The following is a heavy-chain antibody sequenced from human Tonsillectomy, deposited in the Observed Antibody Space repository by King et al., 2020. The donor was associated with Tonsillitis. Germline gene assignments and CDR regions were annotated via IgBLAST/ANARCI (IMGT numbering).Heavy chain of an antibody. CDR1: RFSFITYA. CDR3: ARIPLEYCSSTSCYVEYGMDV. CDR2: ISYDGTNK. V-gene: IGHV3-30*04. D-gene: IGHD2-2*01. J-gene: IGHJ6*02. Sequence: VQLVESGGGVVQPGRSLRLSCAASRFSFITYAMHWVRQAPGEGLEWVALISYDGTNKYYADSVKGRFTISRDNSKNTLYLQMNSLRAEDTAVYYCARIPLEYCSSTSCYVEYGMDVWGQGTTVTVSS.